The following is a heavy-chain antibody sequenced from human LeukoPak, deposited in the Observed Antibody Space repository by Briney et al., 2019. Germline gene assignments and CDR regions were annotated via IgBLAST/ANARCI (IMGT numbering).Heavy chain of an antibody. Sequence: PSETLSLTCTVSGGSISSYYWSWIRQPPGKGLEWIGYIHYSGSTNYNPSLKSRVTISVDTSKNQLSLKLSSLTAADTAVYYCAKGCSSGWDWFDPWGQGTLVTVSS. CDR2: IHYSGST. V-gene: IGHV4-59*08. CDR1: GGSISSYY. D-gene: IGHD6-19*01. CDR3: AKGCSSGWDWFDP. J-gene: IGHJ5*02.